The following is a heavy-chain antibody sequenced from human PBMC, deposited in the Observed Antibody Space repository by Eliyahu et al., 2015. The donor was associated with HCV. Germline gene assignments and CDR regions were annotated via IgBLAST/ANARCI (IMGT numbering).Heavy chain of an antibody. Sequence: QVQLVQSGAEVKKPGASLKVSCKASGYTFTNYGVSWMRLAPGQGIEWVGWISAYNGNTNYAQKVQDRLTLTTETSRDTAYMELRSLRSEDTAIYYCATRYCGGDLCNVPGHSFGLDLWGQGTLVTVSS. D-gene: IGHD2-21*01. J-gene: IGHJ4*02. CDR3: ATRYCGGDLCNVPGHSFGLDL. CDR2: ISAYNGNT. CDR1: GYTFTNYG. V-gene: IGHV1-18*04.